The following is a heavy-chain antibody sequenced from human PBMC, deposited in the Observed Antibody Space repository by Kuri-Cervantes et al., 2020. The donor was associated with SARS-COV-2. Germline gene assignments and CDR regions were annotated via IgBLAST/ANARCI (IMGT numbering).Heavy chain of an antibody. CDR2: IYYSGST. CDR1: GFTFRSYW. V-gene: IGHV4-59*01. D-gene: IGHD2-21*01. CDR3: ARTDSPPLNWFDP. Sequence: GSLRLSCAASGFTFRSYWMSWVRQPPGKGLEWIGYIYYSGSTNYNPSLTSRVTISVDKSKNQFSLKLSSVTAADTAVYYCARTDSPPLNWFDPWGQGTLVTVSS. J-gene: IGHJ5*02.